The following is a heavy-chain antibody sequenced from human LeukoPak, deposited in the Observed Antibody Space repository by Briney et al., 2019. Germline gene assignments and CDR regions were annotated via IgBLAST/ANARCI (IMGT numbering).Heavy chain of an antibody. D-gene: IGHD3-10*01. CDR2: INHSGST. Sequence: SETLSLTCAVYGGSFSGYYWSWIRQPPGKGLEWIGEINHSGSTNYNPSLKSRVTISVDTSKNQFSLKLSSVTAADTAVYYCAREAPTIGGFDYWGQGTLVTVSS. CDR1: GGSFSGYY. CDR3: AREAPTIGGFDY. V-gene: IGHV4-34*01. J-gene: IGHJ4*02.